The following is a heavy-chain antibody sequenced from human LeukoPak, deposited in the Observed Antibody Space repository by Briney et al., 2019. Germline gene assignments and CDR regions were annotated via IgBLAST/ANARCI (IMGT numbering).Heavy chain of an antibody. D-gene: IGHD5-12*01. CDR1: GFTVSSNS. Sequence: GGSLRLSCTVSGFTVSSNSMSWVRQAPGKGLEWVSFIYSDNTHYSDSVKGRFTISRDNSRNTLYLQMNSLRAEDTAIYYCARLPYSGYGGGRVYWGQGTLVTVSS. CDR3: ARLPYSGYGGGRVY. J-gene: IGHJ4*02. V-gene: IGHV3-53*01. CDR2: IYSDNT.